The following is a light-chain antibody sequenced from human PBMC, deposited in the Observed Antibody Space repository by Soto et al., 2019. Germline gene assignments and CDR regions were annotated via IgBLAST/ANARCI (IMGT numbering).Light chain of an antibody. CDR2: AVS. Sequence: LSQPGSVCWSPGQLIAISCTGTSSDVGLYDYVSWYQQHPGKAPQLMIYAVSNRPSGVSNRFSGSKSGNTASLTISGLQAEDEAVYYCCSYTRTSNHYFFGSGTKVTAL. CDR1: SSDVGLYDY. CDR3: CSYTRTSNHYF. J-gene: IGLJ1*01. V-gene: IGLV2-14*01.